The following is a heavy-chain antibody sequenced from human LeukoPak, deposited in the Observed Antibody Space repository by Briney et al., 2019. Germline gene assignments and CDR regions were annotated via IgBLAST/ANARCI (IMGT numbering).Heavy chain of an antibody. D-gene: IGHD1-1*01. J-gene: IGHJ6*03. CDR2: VNTDGSDT. CDR1: GFTFSSYW. Sequence: GGSLRLSCAASGFTFSSYWMHWVRQAPGKGLGWVSRVNTDGSDTSDADSVKGRFTIARDNAKNTLYLQMNSLRAEDTAVYYCARDVAGTQPHYMDVWGKGTTVTVSS. V-gene: IGHV3-74*01. CDR3: ARDVAGTQPHYMDV.